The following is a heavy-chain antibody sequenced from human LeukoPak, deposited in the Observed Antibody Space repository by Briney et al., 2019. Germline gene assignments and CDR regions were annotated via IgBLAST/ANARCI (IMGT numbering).Heavy chain of an antibody. CDR2: ISYDGSNK. CDR1: GFTFSSYG. Sequence: PGGSLRLSCAASGFTFSSYGMHWVRQAPGKGLEWVAVISYDGSNKYYADSVKGRFTISRDNSKNTLYLQMNSLRAEDTAVYYCAKNPYTPAYYYYGMDVWGQGATVTVSS. V-gene: IGHV3-30*18. CDR3: AKNPYTPAYYYYGMDV. J-gene: IGHJ6*02. D-gene: IGHD2-2*02.